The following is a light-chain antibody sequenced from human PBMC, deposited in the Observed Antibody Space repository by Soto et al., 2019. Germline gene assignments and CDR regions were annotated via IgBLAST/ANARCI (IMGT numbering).Light chain of an antibody. J-gene: IGKJ2*01. CDR2: GAS. V-gene: IGKV3-15*01. Sequence: EIVMTQSTATLSVSPGERATLSCRASQSVSSNLAWYQQKPGQAPRLLIYGASTRATGIPARFSGSGSGTEFTLTISSLQSEDFAVYYCQQYNNWPYTFGQRTMVDVK. CDR3: QQYNNWPYT. CDR1: QSVSSN.